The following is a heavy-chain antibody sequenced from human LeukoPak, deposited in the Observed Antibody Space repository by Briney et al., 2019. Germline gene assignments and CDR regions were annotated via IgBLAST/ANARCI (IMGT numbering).Heavy chain of an antibody. CDR1: GFTFNNAW. Sequence: GGSLRLSCAASGFTFNNAWMSWVRQAPGKGLEWVGGFKSKTDGGTIDYAAPVNGRFTISRDDSKNTLYLQMNSLETEDTAVYYCTTSYYDSSGYRHWGQGTLVTVSS. CDR3: TTSYYDSSGYRH. D-gene: IGHD3-22*01. CDR2: FKSKTDGGTI. V-gene: IGHV3-15*01. J-gene: IGHJ1*01.